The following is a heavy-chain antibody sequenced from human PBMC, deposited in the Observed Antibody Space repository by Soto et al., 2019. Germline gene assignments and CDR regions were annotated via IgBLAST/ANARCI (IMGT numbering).Heavy chain of an antibody. CDR1: GGSISSYY. CDR3: ARLRCSGGSCSTTPSYYYYGMDV. D-gene: IGHD2-15*01. J-gene: IGHJ6*02. V-gene: IGHV4-59*01. Sequence: QVQLQESGPGLVKPSETLSLTCTVSGGSISSYYWSWIRQPPGKGLEWIGYIYYSGSTNYNPSLKSRVTISVDTSKNQFSLKLSSVTAADTAVYYCARLRCSGGSCSTTPSYYYYGMDVWGQGTTVTVSS. CDR2: IYYSGST.